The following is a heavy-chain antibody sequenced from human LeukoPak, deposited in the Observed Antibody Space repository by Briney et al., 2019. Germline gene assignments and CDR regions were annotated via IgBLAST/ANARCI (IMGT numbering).Heavy chain of an antibody. CDR1: GFTFDDYT. V-gene: IGHV3-43*01. Sequence: GGSLRLSCAASGFTFDDYTMHWVRQAPGKGLEWVSLISWDGGSTYYADSVKGRFTISRDNSKNSLYLQMNSLRTEDPALYYCAKADGNLFDYWGQGTLVTVSS. CDR2: ISWDGGST. D-gene: IGHD1-14*01. J-gene: IGHJ4*02. CDR3: AKADGNLFDY.